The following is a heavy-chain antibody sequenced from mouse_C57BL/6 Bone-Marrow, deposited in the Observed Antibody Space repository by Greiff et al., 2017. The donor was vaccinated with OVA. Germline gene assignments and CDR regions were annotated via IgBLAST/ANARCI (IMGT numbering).Heavy chain of an antibody. CDR2: IDPNSGGT. CDR3: ARSYYGSSSYAMDY. CDR1: GYTFTSDW. V-gene: IGHV1-72*01. D-gene: IGHD1-1*01. J-gene: IGHJ4*01. Sequence: QVQLQQPGAELVKPGASVKLSCKASGYTFTSDWRKKVKHMPGRGQVRIGRIDPNSGGTKYNEKFKSKATLTVDKPSSTAYMQLSSLTSEDSAVYYCARSYYGSSSYAMDYWGQGTSVTVSS.